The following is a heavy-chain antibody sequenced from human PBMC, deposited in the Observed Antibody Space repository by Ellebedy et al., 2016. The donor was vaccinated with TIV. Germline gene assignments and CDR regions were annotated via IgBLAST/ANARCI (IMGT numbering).Heavy chain of an antibody. CDR1: GGTFSSYA. D-gene: IGHD3-3*01. Sequence: ASVKVSCKASGGTFSSYAISWVRQAPGQGLEWIGGIIPIFGTANYAQKFQGRVTITADESTSTAYMELSSLKASDTAIYYCARGHQLQFLFPFDYWGQGTLVTVSS. CDR2: IIPIFGTA. V-gene: IGHV1-69*13. CDR3: ARGHQLQFLFPFDY. J-gene: IGHJ4*02.